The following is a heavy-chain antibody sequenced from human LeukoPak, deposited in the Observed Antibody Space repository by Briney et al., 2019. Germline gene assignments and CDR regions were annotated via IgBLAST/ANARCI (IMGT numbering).Heavy chain of an antibody. CDR1: GYTFTDYY. Sequence: VASVKVSCKASGYTFTDYYNHWVRQAPGQGLEWMGWINSNSGATNYAQKFQGRVTMTRDTSISTAYMELTRLGSDDTAVYYCARDGSLAYWGQGTLVTVSS. D-gene: IGHD5-12*01. CDR2: INSNSGAT. CDR3: ARDGSLAY. V-gene: IGHV1-2*02. J-gene: IGHJ4*02.